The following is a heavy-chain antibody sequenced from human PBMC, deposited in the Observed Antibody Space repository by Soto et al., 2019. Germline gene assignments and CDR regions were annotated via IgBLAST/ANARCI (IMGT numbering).Heavy chain of an antibody. D-gene: IGHD3-10*01. V-gene: IGHV5-10-1*01. J-gene: IGHJ5*02. CDR1: GYSFTSYW. Sequence: GESLKISCKGSGYSFTSYWISWVRQMPGKGLEWMGRIDPSDSYTNYSPSFQGRVTISADKSISTAYLQWSSLKASDTAMYYCERRGTFKGIWFGESVGWFDPWGKGTLVTVSS. CDR2: IDPSDSYT. CDR3: ERRGTFKGIWFGESVGWFDP.